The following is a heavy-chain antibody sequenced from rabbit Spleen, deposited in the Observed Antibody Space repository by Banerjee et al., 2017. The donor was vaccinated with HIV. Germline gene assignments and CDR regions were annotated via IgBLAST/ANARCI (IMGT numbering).Heavy chain of an antibody. CDR1: GFTVSSSYW. V-gene: IGHV1S45*01. Sequence: QEHLVESGGGLVQPGASLTLTCTASGFTVSSSYWICWVRQAPGKGLEWIACISGGSGRTTYYASWVNGRFTISKTSSTVDLKMTSLTAADTATYFCATMGADDVDYALWGQGTLVTVS. J-gene: IGHJ3*01. CDR2: ISGGSGRTT. D-gene: IGHD2-1*01. CDR3: ATMGADDVDYAL.